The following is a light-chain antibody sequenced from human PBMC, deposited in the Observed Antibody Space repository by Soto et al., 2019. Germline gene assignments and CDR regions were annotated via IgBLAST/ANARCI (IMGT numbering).Light chain of an antibody. J-gene: IGKJ3*01. V-gene: IGKV2-28*01. CDR1: QSLLHNNGDNY. CDR3: MQALQTPLT. CDR2: LVF. Sequence: EIVMTQCPLFLPVTPGEPASISCRSSQSLLHNNGDNYLDWYLQKPGQSPQLLNYLVFNRASRVSNRFSGSRSGTEYTLNISKSEARNVGIYSCMQALQTPLTFGPGTKVDIK.